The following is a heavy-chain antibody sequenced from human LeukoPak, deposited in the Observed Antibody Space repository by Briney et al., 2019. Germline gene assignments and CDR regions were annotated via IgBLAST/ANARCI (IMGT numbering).Heavy chain of an antibody. CDR1: GFTFSTHW. CDR3: ARLLGTATTYDY. CDR2: INPDGSQK. J-gene: IGHJ4*02. Sequence: PGGSLTLSCEASGFTFSTHWMSWVRQATGKGLEWVASINPDGSQKYYLDSVKGRFTISRDNTENSLYLQMYSLGAEDTAVYYCARLLGTATTYDYWGQGTLVTVSS. D-gene: IGHD5-24*01. V-gene: IGHV3-7*01.